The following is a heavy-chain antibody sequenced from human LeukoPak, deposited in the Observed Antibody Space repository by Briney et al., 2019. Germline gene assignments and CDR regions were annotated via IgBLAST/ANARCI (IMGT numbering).Heavy chain of an antibody. CDR1: GGSISSSSYY. D-gene: IGHD3-22*01. CDR2: IYYSGST. Sequence: SETLSLTCTVSGGSISSSSYYWGWIRQPPGKGLEWIGYIYYSGSTNYNPSLKSRVTISVDTSKNQFSLKLSSVTAADTAVYYCARETYYYDSSGYYPGTSRAFDIWGQGTMVTVSS. J-gene: IGHJ3*02. CDR3: ARETYYYDSSGYYPGTSRAFDI. V-gene: IGHV4-61*01.